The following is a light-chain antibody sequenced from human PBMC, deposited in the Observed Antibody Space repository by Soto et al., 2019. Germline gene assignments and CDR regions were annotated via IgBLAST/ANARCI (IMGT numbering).Light chain of an antibody. CDR1: QSVSS. Sequence: EIVMTQSPATLSVSPGDRATLSCRASQSVSSIAWYQQKPGQPPRLLIYGASRRATNIPARFSGGGSDTEFTLTISTLQSEDFAVYYCQYYDNWRLSFGGGTRWISN. CDR3: QYYDNWRLS. V-gene: IGKV3-15*01. CDR2: GAS. J-gene: IGKJ4*01.